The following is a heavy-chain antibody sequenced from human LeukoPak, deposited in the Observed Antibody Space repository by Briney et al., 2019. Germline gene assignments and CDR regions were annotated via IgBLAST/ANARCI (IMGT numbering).Heavy chain of an antibody. CDR3: VRDSPGGCVDY. CDR2: ISSSGSTI. V-gene: IGHV3-48*03. Sequence: GGSLRLSCAASGFTFSSYEMNWVRQAPGKGLEWVSYISSSGSTIYYADSVKGRFTISRDNAKNSLYLQMNSLRAEDTAVYYCVRDSPGGCVDYWGQGTLVTVSS. CDR1: GFTFSSYE. D-gene: IGHD3-16*01. J-gene: IGHJ4*02.